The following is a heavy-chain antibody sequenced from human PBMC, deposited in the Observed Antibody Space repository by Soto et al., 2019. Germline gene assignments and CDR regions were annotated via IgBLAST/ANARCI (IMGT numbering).Heavy chain of an antibody. J-gene: IGHJ4*02. CDR3: AREKVGTTFFDN. Sequence: SETLSLTCNVSGFAISRGYYWSWVRQPPGKGLEWIGSIYPSVSSYHNPSLESRLTLSIDTSKNQFTLKLASVTATDTALYYCAREKVGTTFFDNWGQGTQVTVSS. CDR1: GFAISRGYY. CDR2: IYPSVSS. D-gene: IGHD1-1*01. V-gene: IGHV4-38-2*02.